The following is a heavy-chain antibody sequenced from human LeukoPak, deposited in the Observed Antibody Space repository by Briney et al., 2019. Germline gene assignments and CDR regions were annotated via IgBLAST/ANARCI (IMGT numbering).Heavy chain of an antibody. J-gene: IGHJ3*02. CDR3: ARVGIAVAGETWDAFDI. D-gene: IGHD6-19*01. CDR2: ITNDGSST. CDR1: GLTFSSHW. V-gene: IGHV3-74*01. Sequence: GGSLRLSCAASGLTFSSHWMHWVRQAPGKGLVWVSRITNDGSSTTYADSVKGRFTISRDNAKNMLYLQVNSLRAEDTAVYYCARVGIAVAGETWDAFDIWGQGTMVTVSS.